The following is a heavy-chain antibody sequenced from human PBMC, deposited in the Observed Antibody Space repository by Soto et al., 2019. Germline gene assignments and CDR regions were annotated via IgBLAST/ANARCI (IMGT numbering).Heavy chain of an antibody. CDR2: IDPSDSYT. CDR3: ARWYTSSSEHLGY. D-gene: IGHD6-6*01. Sequence: GESLKISCKGSGYSFTSYWISWVRQMPGKGLEWMGKIDPSDSYTNYSPSFQGHVTISADRSITTAYLQWSSLKASDTAMYYCARWYTSSSEHLGYWGQGTLVTVSS. CDR1: GYSFTSYW. J-gene: IGHJ4*02. V-gene: IGHV5-10-1*01.